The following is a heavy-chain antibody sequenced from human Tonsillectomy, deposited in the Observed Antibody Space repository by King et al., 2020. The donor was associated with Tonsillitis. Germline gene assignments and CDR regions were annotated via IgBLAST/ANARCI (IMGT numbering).Heavy chain of an antibody. V-gene: IGHV3-7*01. Sequence: VQLVESGGGLVQPGGSLRLSCAGSGFTFSRYWMSWVRQAPGKGLEWVANMNQDGSEKYNVDSVKGRVTISRDNAKNSLYLQMNSLRAEDTAVYYCAKDDRSGHHYLDTWGQGALVTVSS. CDR3: AKDDRSGHHYLDT. CDR2: MNQDGSEK. J-gene: IGHJ4*02. D-gene: IGHD2-15*01. CDR1: GFTFSRYW.